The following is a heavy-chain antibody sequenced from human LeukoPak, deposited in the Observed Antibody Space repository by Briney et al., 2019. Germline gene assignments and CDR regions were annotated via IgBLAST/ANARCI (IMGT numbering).Heavy chain of an antibody. Sequence: ASVKVSCKASGYTFTSYDITWVRQAPGQGLEWMGWINPNSGGTNYAQKFQGRVTMTRDTSISTAYMELSRLRSDDTAVYYCASLPDCSGGSCLKYWGQGTLVTVSS. D-gene: IGHD2-15*01. CDR3: ASLPDCSGGSCLKY. V-gene: IGHV1-2*02. J-gene: IGHJ4*02. CDR1: GYTFTSYD. CDR2: INPNSGGT.